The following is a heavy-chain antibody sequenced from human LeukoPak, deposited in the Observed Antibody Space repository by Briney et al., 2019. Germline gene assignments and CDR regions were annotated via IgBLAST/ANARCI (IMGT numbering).Heavy chain of an antibody. J-gene: IGHJ4*02. Sequence: ASVKVSCKASGYTFTIYGISWVRQAPGQGLEWMGWISAYNGNTNYAQKLQGRVTMTTDTSTSTAYMELRSLTSDDMAVYYCVRDSAYSPDYWGQGTLVTVSP. CDR1: GYTFTIYG. D-gene: IGHD5-12*01. CDR3: VRDSAYSPDY. V-gene: IGHV1-18*03. CDR2: ISAYNGNT.